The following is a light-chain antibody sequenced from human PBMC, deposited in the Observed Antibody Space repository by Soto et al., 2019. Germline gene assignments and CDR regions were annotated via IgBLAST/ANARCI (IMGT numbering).Light chain of an antibody. CDR3: QQYLPTPYN. J-gene: IGKJ2*01. CDR2: WAS. V-gene: IGKV4-1*01. CDR1: QSILHSSNNKNS. Sequence: DIVMTQSPDSLAVSLGERATINCKSSQSILHSSNNKNSLSWYQQRPGQPPRLLIYWASTRDPGVPGRFSGSGSGTEFTLTINSLQAADVEVYYCQQYLPTPYNFGQGTKLENK.